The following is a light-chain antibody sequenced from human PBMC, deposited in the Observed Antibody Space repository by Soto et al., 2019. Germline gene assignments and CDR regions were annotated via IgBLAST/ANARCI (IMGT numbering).Light chain of an antibody. CDR2: NNN. CDR1: SSNIGGNT. J-gene: IGLJ3*02. CDR3: AAWDDSLNSGV. Sequence: QSVLAQPPSASGTPGQRVTISCSGSSSNIGGNTVNWYQQLPGTAPKLLIYNNNQRPSGVPDRFSGSKSGTSASLAISGLQSEDEADYYCAAWDDSLNSGVFGGGTKLTVL. V-gene: IGLV1-44*01.